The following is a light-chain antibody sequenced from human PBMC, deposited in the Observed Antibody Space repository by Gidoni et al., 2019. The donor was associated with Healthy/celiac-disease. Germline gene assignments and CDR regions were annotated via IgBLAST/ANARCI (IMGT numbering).Light chain of an antibody. CDR1: SLRSYY. V-gene: IGLV3-19*01. CDR2: GKN. CDR3: NSRDSSGNHLV. J-gene: IGLJ2*01. Sequence: SELTQDPAVSVALGQTVRITCQGDSLRSYYASWYQQKPGQAPVLVIYGKNNRPSGIPDRFSGSSSGNTASLTITGAQAEDEADYYCNSRDSSGNHLVFGGGTKLTVL.